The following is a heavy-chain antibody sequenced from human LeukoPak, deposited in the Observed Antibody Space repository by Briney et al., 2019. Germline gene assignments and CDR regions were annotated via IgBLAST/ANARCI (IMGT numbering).Heavy chain of an antibody. D-gene: IGHD4-17*01. Sequence: WASVKVSCKASGGTFSSYAISWVRQAPGQGLEWMGGIIPIFGTANYAQKFQGRVTITADKSTSTAYMELRSLRSDDTAVYYCAVRYGDYGLHAFDIWGQGTMVTVSS. J-gene: IGHJ3*02. CDR2: IIPIFGTA. V-gene: IGHV1-69*06. CDR1: GGTFSSYA. CDR3: AVRYGDYGLHAFDI.